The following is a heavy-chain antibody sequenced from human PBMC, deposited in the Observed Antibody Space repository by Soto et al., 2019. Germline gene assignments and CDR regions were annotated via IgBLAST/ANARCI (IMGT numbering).Heavy chain of an antibody. CDR2: IYYSGST. Sequence: PSETLSLTCTFSGCSISSYYWSWIRQPPGKGLEWIGYIYYSGSTNYNPSLKSRVTISVDTSKNQFSLKLSSVTAADTAVYYCARELVDYYDSSGSNDAFDIWGQGTMVTVSS. CDR1: GCSISSYY. CDR3: ARELVDYYDSSGSNDAFDI. V-gene: IGHV4-59*01. J-gene: IGHJ3*02. D-gene: IGHD3-22*01.